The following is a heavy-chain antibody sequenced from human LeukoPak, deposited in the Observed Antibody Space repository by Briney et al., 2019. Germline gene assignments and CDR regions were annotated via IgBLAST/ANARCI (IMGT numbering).Heavy chain of an antibody. CDR2: VNPSGGST. V-gene: IGHV1-46*01. D-gene: IGHD6-19*01. CDR1: GYTFTSYY. Sequence: ASVKVSCKASGYTFTSYYMHWVRQAPGQGLEWMGLVNPSGGSTSYAQKFQGRVTMTRDTYTSTAYMEPRSLRSDDTAVYYCARGGQQWLVTNFDYWGQGTLVTVSS. CDR3: ARGGQQWLVTNFDY. J-gene: IGHJ4*02.